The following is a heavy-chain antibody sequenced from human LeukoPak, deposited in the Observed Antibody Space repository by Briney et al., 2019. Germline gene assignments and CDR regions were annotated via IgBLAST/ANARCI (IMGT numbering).Heavy chain of an antibody. CDR1: VCTFSSYA. Sequence: SVKVSFKASVCTFSSYAISWVRQAPGQGLEWMGGIIPIFGTANYAQKFQGRVTITADESTSTAYMELSSLRSEDTAVYYCAYGRPAAMRWWGQGTLVTVSS. D-gene: IGHD2-2*01. CDR2: IIPIFGTA. V-gene: IGHV1-69*01. CDR3: AYGRPAAMRW. J-gene: IGHJ4*02.